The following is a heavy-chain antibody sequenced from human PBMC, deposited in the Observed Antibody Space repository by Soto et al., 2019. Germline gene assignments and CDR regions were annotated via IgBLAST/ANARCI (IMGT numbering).Heavy chain of an antibody. V-gene: IGHV3-21*01. CDR2: ISSSSSYI. Sequence: GGSLRLSCAASGFTFSSYSMNWVRQAPGKGLEWVSSISSSSSYIYYADSVKGRFTISRDNAKNSLYLQMNSLRAEVTAVYYCARYDGHCSSTSCYDAFDIWGQGTMVTVSS. D-gene: IGHD2-2*01. J-gene: IGHJ3*02. CDR3: ARYDGHCSSTSCYDAFDI. CDR1: GFTFSSYS.